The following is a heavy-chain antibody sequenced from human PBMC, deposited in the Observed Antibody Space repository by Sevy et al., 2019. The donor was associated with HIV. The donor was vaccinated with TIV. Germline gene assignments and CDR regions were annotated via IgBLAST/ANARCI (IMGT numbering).Heavy chain of an antibody. J-gene: IGHJ6*02. V-gene: IGHV3-30*18. CDR1: GFTFSSYG. D-gene: IGHD6-19*01. CDR3: SKDRASSGWHSGDYYYYGMDV. CDR2: ISYDGSHK. Sequence: GGSLRLSCAASGFTFSSYGMHWVRQAPGKGLEWVAVISYDGSHKYYADSVKGRFTISRDNSKNTLSLQVNSLRAADTAVYYCSKDRASSGWHSGDYYYYGMDVWGQGTTVTVSS.